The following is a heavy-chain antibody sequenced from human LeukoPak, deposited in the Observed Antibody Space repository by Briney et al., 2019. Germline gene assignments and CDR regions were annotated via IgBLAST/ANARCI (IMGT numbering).Heavy chain of an antibody. J-gene: IGHJ4*02. CDR1: GFTFSSYA. Sequence: GGSLRLSCAASGFTFSSYAMSWVRQAPGKGLERVSAISGSGGSTYYADSVKGRFTISRDNSKNTLYLQMNSLRAEDAAVYYCVKGGSSRLLGDYWGQGTLVTVSS. CDR3: VKGGSSRLLGDY. V-gene: IGHV3-23*01. D-gene: IGHD2-15*01. CDR2: ISGSGGST.